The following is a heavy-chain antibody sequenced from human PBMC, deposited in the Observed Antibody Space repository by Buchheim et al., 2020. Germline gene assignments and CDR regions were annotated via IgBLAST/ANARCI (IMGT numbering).Heavy chain of an antibody. CDR3: TRQPMVRGVGRFDH. D-gene: IGHD3-10*01. V-gene: IGHV5-51*01. CDR2: IYPSDSDA. Sequence: EVQLVQSGAEVKKPRESLKISCQASGYTFTKSWIGWVRQVPGKGLEWMGVIYPSDSDARYSPSLQGQVTISVDRSINTAYLQWNSLRASDTATYFCTRQPMVRGVGRFDHWGQGT. CDR1: GYTFTKSW. J-gene: IGHJ5*02.